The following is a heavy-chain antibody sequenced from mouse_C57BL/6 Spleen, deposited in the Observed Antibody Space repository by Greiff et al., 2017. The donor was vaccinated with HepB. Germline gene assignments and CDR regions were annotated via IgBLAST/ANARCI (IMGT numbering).Heavy chain of an antibody. V-gene: IGHV5-17*01. Sequence: DVKLVESGGGLVKPGGSLKLSCAASGFTFSDYGMHWVRQAPEKGLEWVAYISSGSSTIYYADTVKGRFTISRDNAKNTLFLQMTSLRSEDTAMYYCANYYDYDDYAMDYWGQGTSVTVSS. D-gene: IGHD2-4*01. CDR3: ANYYDYDDYAMDY. CDR1: GFTFSDYG. CDR2: ISSGSSTI. J-gene: IGHJ4*01.